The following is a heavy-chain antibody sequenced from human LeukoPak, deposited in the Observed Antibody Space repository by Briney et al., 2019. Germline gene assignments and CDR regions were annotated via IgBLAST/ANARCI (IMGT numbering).Heavy chain of an antibody. J-gene: IGHJ4*02. CDR3: AREGSYCVGGDCYSFDF. CDR1: GYRFISHY. D-gene: IGHD2-21*02. V-gene: IGHV1-2*02. CDR2: MHAGNGNT. Sequence: EASVKVSCKASGYRFISHYIHWVRQAPRQGPEWLGWMHAGNGNTRYPEKFEGRATMTRDTSSNTAYMDLTSLRSDDTAVYYCAREGSYCVGGDCYSFDFWGQGTLVTVSS.